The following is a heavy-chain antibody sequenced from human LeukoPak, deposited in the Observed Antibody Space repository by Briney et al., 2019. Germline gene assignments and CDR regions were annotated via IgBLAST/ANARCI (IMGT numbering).Heavy chain of an antibody. D-gene: IGHD3-16*02. CDR3: ARRKREGYVWGSYPY. J-gene: IGHJ4*02. V-gene: IGHV4-34*01. CDR2: INHSGST. Sequence: PSETLSLTCAVYGGSFSGYYWSWIRQPPGKGLEWIGEINHSGSTNYNPSLKSRVTISVDTSKNQFSLKLSSVTAADTAVYYCARRKREGYVWGSYPYWGQGTLVTVSS. CDR1: GGSFSGYY.